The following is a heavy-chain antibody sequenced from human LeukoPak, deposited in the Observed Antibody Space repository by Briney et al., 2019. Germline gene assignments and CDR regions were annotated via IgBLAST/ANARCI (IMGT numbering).Heavy chain of an antibody. Sequence: ASVKVSCKASGYTFTSYDINWVRQATGQGLEWMGWMNPNSGNTGYAQKFQGRVTMTRNTSISTAYMELSSLRSEDTAVYYCARVSLAYCGGDCYPPPDYWGQGTLVTVSS. V-gene: IGHV1-8*01. CDR1: GYTFTSYD. J-gene: IGHJ4*02. CDR2: MNPNSGNT. CDR3: ARVSLAYCGGDCYPPPDY. D-gene: IGHD2-21*02.